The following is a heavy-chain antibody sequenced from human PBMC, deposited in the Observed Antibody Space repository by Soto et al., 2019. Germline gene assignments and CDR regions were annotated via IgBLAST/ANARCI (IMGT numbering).Heavy chain of an antibody. CDR1: GFTFSSYG. CDR3: AKGTHRNDWALDY. J-gene: IGHJ4*02. CDR2: ISYDGSNK. D-gene: IGHD1-1*01. V-gene: IGHV3-30*18. Sequence: GGSLRLSCAASGFTFSSYGMHWVRQAPGKGLEWVAVISYDGSNKYYADSVKGRFTISRDNSKNTLYLQMNSLRAEDTAVYYCAKGTHRNDWALDYWGQGTLVTVSS.